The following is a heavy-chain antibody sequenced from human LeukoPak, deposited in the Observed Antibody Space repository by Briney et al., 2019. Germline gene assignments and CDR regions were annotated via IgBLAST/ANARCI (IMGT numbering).Heavy chain of an antibody. CDR2: IIPIFGTA. V-gene: IGHV1-69*05. CDR1: VGTFSSYA. CDR3: ARDPTSGSEYFDY. D-gene: IGHD3-3*01. Sequence: SVKVSCKASVGTFSSYAISWVRQAPGQGLEWMGRIIPIFGTANYAQKFQGRVTITTDESTSTAYMELSSLRSEDTAVYYCARDPTSGSEYFDYWGQGTLVTVS. J-gene: IGHJ4*02.